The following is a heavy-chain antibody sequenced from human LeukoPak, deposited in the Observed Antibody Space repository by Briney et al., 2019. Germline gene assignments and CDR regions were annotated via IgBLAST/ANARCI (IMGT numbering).Heavy chain of an antibody. CDR2: IYSSGST. CDR3: ARDSYSRTPDC. CDR1: GASISGYY. Sequence: KSSETLSLTCTVSGASISGYYWSCIRQPAGKGLEWIGRIYSSGSTNYNPSLKSRVTMSVDTSKNQFSLKLSSVTAADTAVYYCARDSYSRTPDCWGQGTLVTVSS. J-gene: IGHJ4*02. V-gene: IGHV4-4*07. D-gene: IGHD6-13*01.